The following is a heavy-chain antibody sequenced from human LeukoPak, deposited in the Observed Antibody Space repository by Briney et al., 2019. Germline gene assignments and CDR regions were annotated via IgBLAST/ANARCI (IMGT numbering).Heavy chain of an antibody. Sequence: GGSLRLSCAASGFTVSSNYMSWVRQAPGKGLEWVSVIYSGGSTSYADYAKGRFTISRRNSKNTLYLQMNSMRAEDTAVYYCARGDSSSWKNYYYYYGMDVWGQGTTVTVSS. D-gene: IGHD6-13*01. CDR1: GFTVSSNY. V-gene: IGHV3-53*04. J-gene: IGHJ6*02. CDR3: ARGDSSSWKNYYYYYGMDV. CDR2: IYSGGST.